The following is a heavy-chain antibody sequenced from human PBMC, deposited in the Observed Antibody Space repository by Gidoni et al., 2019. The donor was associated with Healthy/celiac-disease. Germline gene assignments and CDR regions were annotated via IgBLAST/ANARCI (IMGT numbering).Heavy chain of an antibody. CDR2: ISSSSSYR. CDR3: ARDWVDPEPLYYYYGMDV. J-gene: IGHJ6*02. V-gene: IGHV3-21*01. D-gene: IGHD5-12*01. CDR1: GFTFSSYS. Sequence: EVQLVESGGGLVKPGGSLSLSCAASGFTFSSYSMTGVRQAPGKGLEWVSSISSSSSYRYYADSVKGRFTISRDNAKNSLYLQMNSLRAEDTAVYYCARDWVDPEPLYYYYGMDVWGQGTTVTVSS.